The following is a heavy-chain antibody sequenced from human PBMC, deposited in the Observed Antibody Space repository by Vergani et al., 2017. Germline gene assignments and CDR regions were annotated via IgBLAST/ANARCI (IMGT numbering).Heavy chain of an antibody. Sequence: VQLQESGPGLVKPSQTLSLTCTVSGGSISSYYWSWIRQPPGKGLEWVANIKHDGSEKYYVDSVKGRFTISRDNAKNSLYLQMNSLRAEDTAVYDCAREGFYASGRTIDYWGQGTLVTVSS. CDR2: IKHDGSEK. CDR1: GGSISSYY. J-gene: IGHJ4*02. V-gene: IGHV3-7*01. D-gene: IGHD3-10*01. CDR3: AREGFYASGRTIDY.